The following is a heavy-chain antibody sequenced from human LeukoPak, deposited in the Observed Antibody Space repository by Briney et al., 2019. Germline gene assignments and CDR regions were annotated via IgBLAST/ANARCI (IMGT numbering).Heavy chain of an antibody. D-gene: IGHD4-23*01. J-gene: IGHJ1*01. Sequence: PGRSLRLSCAASGFTFDDYAMHWVRQAPGKGLEWVSGISWNSGSIGYAGSVKGRFTISRDNAKNSLYLQMNSLRAEDMALYYCAKGNYGGNQEYFQHWGQGTLVTVSS. CDR2: ISWNSGSI. CDR1: GFTFDDYA. V-gene: IGHV3-9*03. CDR3: AKGNYGGNQEYFQH.